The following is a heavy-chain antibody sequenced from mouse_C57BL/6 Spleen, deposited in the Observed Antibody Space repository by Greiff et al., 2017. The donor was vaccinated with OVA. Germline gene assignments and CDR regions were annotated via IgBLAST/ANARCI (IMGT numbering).Heavy chain of an antibody. J-gene: IGHJ2*01. CDR2: INYDGSST. Sequence: EVQLVESEGGLVQPGRSMKLSCTASGFTFSDYYMAWVRQVPEKGLEWVANINYDGSSTYYLDSLKSRFIISRDNAKNILYLQMSSLKSEDTATYYCARYDYDGYYFDYWGQGTTLTVSS. CDR3: ARYDYDGYYFDY. D-gene: IGHD2-4*01. CDR1: GFTFSDYY. V-gene: IGHV5-16*01.